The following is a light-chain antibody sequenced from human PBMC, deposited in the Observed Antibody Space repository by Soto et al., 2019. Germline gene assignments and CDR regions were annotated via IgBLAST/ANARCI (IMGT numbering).Light chain of an antibody. Sequence: VFTHSPATLSLSPGERATLSCRTSQSVSSYFAWYQQKPGRAPRLLIYDASNRATGIPARFIGSGSGTDFTLTISSLEPEDFAVYYCQQRSNWPITFGQGTRLEIK. V-gene: IGKV3-11*01. CDR1: QSVSSY. CDR2: DAS. J-gene: IGKJ5*01. CDR3: QQRSNWPIT.